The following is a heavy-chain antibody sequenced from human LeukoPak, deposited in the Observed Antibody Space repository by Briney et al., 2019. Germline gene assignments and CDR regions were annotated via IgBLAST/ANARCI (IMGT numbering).Heavy chain of an antibody. CDR2: IKSKTDGGTT. D-gene: IGHD6-19*01. CDR1: GFTFSNAW. Sequence: GGSLRLSCAASGFTFSNAWMSWVRQAPGKGLEWVGRIKSKTDGGTTDYAAPVKGRFTISRDNSKNTLYLQMNSLRAEDTAVYYCVRGTSSGWYGAYWGQGTLVTVSS. CDR3: VRGTSSGWYGAY. V-gene: IGHV3-15*01. J-gene: IGHJ4*02.